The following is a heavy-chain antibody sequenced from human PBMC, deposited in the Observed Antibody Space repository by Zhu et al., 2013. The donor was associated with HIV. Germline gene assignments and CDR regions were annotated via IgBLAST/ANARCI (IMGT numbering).Heavy chain of an antibody. CDR2: INPNSGGT. J-gene: IGHJ4*02. V-gene: IGHV1-2*02. CDR1: GYTLTDYY. Sequence: QVQLVQAGAEVKKPGASVKVSCKTSGYTLTDYYIHWVRQAPGQGLEWMGWINPNSGGTKYAQKFQGRLTMTTDKSTRTAYLELVSLTSDDTAEYYCARDVVGATAFDYWGQGTLVTVS. CDR3: ARDVVGATAFDY. D-gene: IGHD1-26*01.